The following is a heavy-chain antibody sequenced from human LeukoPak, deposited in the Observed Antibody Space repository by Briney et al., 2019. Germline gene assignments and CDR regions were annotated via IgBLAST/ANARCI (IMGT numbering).Heavy chain of an antibody. CDR2: IFYSGHS. CDR1: GGFNSRYY. J-gene: IGHJ4*02. Sequence: PSETLSLACSVSGGFNSRYYWSWVRQPLGKGLEWLGHIFYSGHSNYSASLTSRIRMSVDTSKAQFSLELASVIAADTAVYYCARIDPLGFFDQWGPGILVTVSS. V-gene: IGHV4-59*12. CDR3: ARIDPLGFFDQ. D-gene: IGHD6-25*01.